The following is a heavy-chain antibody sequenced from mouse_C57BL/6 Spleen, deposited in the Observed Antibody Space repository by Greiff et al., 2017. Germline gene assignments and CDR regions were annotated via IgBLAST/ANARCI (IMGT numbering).Heavy chain of an antibody. D-gene: IGHD2-1*01. V-gene: IGHV1-52*01. Sequence: QVQLQQPGAELVRPGSSVKLSCKASGYTFTSYWMHWVKQRPIQGLEWIGNIDPSDRETHYNQKFKDKATLTVDKSSSTAYMQLSSLTSEDSAVYYCARDYGNYVGYFDVWGTGTTVTVSS. CDR1: GYTFTSYW. CDR3: ARDYGNYVGYFDV. J-gene: IGHJ1*03. CDR2: IDPSDRET.